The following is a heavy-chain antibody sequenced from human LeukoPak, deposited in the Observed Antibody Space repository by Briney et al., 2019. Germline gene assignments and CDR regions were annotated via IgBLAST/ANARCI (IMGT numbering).Heavy chain of an antibody. D-gene: IGHD5-12*01. J-gene: IGHJ4*02. V-gene: IGHV3-48*03. CDR3: AKDRSLYSGYDQPDY. CDR1: GFTFSSYE. CDR2: ISSSGSTI. Sequence: GGSLRLSCAASGFTFSSYEMNWVRQAPGKGLEWVSYISSSGSTIYYADSVKGRFTISRDNAKNSLYLQMNSLRAEDTAVYYCAKDRSLYSGYDQPDYWGQGTLVTVSS.